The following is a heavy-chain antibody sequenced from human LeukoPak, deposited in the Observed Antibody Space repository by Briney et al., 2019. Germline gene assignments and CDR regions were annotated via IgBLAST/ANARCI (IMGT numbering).Heavy chain of an antibody. J-gene: IGHJ3*02. CDR3: ARRVVAKPIDI. CDR2: INHSGST. D-gene: IGHD5-12*01. CDR1: GGSFSGYY. V-gene: IGHV4-34*01. Sequence: SETLSLTCAVYGGSFSGYYWSWIRQPPGKGLEWIGEINHSGSTNYNPSLKSRVTISVDTSKNQFSLKLSSVTAADTAVYYCARRVVAKPIDIWGQGAMVTVSS.